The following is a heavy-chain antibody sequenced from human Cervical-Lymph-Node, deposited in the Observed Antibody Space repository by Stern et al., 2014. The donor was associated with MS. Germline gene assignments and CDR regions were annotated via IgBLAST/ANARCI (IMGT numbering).Heavy chain of an antibody. V-gene: IGHV3-30*03. CDR3: ARGSDWYPLDY. CDR2: ISLDGAKT. J-gene: IGHJ4*02. CDR1: GFAFSTYG. Sequence: QVQQVESGGGVVQPGRSLRLSCSPSGFAFSTYGMHWVRPAPGKGLEWVALISLDGAKTDYAVSVKCRFTISRDNPKNTLYLQMKSLRGEDTAVYYCARGSDWYPLDYWGQGTLVTVSS. D-gene: IGHD6-19*01.